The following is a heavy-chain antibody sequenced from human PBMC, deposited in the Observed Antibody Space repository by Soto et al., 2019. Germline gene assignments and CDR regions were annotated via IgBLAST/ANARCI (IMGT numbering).Heavy chain of an antibody. Sequence: QITLKESGPTLVKPTQTLTLTCTFSGFSLSTSGVGVGWIRHPPGKALEWLALIYWDDDKRYSPSLKSRLTITKDTSKNQVVLTMTNMDPVDTATYYCAHSAVLYSSGWYYFDYWGQGTLVTVSS. CDR1: GFSLSTSGVG. V-gene: IGHV2-5*02. J-gene: IGHJ4*02. CDR3: AHSAVLYSSGWYYFDY. D-gene: IGHD6-19*01. CDR2: IYWDDDK.